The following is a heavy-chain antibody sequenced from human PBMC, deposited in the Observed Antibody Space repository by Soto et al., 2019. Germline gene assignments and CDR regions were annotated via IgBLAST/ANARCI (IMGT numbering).Heavy chain of an antibody. CDR1: GFTFSNYW. V-gene: IGHV3-7*01. CDR3: VKEIASAQ. CDR2: IKKDGSQK. D-gene: IGHD6-25*01. Sequence: EVQLVESEGGWVQPGGSLRLSCETSGFTFSNYWMTWVRQAPEKGLEWVANIKKDGSQKNFVDSVKGRFTISRDNAKNSLYLQMDSLRVEDTAIYYCVKEIASAQWGQGTLVTVSS. J-gene: IGHJ4*02.